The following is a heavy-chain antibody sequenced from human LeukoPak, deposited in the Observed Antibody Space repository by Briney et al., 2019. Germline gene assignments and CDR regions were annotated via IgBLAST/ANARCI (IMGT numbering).Heavy chain of an antibody. CDR2: IKSKADGETT. J-gene: IGHJ4*02. CDR3: TADLGITMIRGVIVS. Sequence: GGSLRLSCAASGFTFTHAWMTWVRQAPGKGLEWVGRIKSKADGETTDYAAPVKGRFFMSRDDSKATLYLQMNYLETEDTAVYYCTADLGITMIRGVIVSWGQGTLVTVSS. D-gene: IGHD3-10*01. V-gene: IGHV3-15*01. CDR1: GFTFTHAW.